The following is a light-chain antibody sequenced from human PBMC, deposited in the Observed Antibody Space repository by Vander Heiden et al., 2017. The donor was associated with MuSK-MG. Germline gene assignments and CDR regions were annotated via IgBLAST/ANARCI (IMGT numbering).Light chain of an antibody. CDR2: DAS. CDR3: QQYDDWPPWS. Sequence: EVVMTQSPATLSVSPGASATLSCRASQSVSSNLAWYQQKPGQAPRLLIYDASTRATGVPARFSGSGSGTEFTLTINIWQSEDFAVYYCQQYDDWPPWSFGQGTTVEFK. V-gene: IGKV3-15*01. CDR1: QSVSSN. J-gene: IGKJ1*01.